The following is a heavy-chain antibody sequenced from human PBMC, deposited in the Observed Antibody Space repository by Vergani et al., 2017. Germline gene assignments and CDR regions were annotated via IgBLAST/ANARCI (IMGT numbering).Heavy chain of an antibody. CDR2: VDPEDGET. J-gene: IGHJ6*02. CDR3: ATPQTVTTGGMEV. Sequence: VQVVQSGAEVKKSGASVKVSCKTSGYTFSNNYMHWVRQAPGQGLEWMGLVDPEDGETIYAEKFKGRVTIAADTSTDTAHLELSSLRSEDTAVYYCATPQTVTTGGMEVWGQGTTVIVSS. CDR1: GYTFSNNY. V-gene: IGHV1-69-2*01. D-gene: IGHD4-17*01.